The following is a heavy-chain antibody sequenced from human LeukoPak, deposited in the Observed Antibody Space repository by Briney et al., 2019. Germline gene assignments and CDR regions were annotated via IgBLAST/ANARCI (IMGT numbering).Heavy chain of an antibody. CDR2: IKQDGSEK. J-gene: IGHJ3*02. V-gene: IGHV3-7*01. Sequence: PGGSLRLSCAASGFSFSSYWMNWVRQAPGKGLEWVANIKQDGSEKYYVDSVKGRFTISRDNAKNSLYLQMNSLRAEDTAVYYCARGIVHTGFRSAFDIWGQGTMVTVSS. CDR3: ARGIVHTGFRSAFDI. CDR1: GFSFSSYW. D-gene: IGHD2-8*01.